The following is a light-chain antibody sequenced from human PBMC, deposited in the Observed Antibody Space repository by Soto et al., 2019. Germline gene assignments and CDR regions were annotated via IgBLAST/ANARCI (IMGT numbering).Light chain of an antibody. J-gene: IGKJ5*01. Sequence: EIVLTQSPATLSLSPGERATLSCGASQSVSSSYLAWYQQKPGQAPRLLIYGASSRATGIPDSFSGSGSGTDFTLTISRLEPEDFAVYYCQQYGSSPITFGQGTRLEIK. CDR2: GAS. CDR3: QQYGSSPIT. CDR1: QSVSSSY. V-gene: IGKV3-20*01.